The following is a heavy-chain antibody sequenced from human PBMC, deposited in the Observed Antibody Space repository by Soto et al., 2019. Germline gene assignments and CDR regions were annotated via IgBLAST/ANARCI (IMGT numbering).Heavy chain of an antibody. CDR1: GGSISSYY. J-gene: IGHJ4*02. Sequence: SETLSLTCTVSGGSISSYYWSWIRQPPGKGLEWIGYIYYSGSTNYNPSLKSRVTISVDTSKNQFSLKLSSVTAADTAVYYCASILNPPSLDYWGQGTLVTVSS. V-gene: IGHV4-59*12. D-gene: IGHD2-15*01. CDR2: IYYSGST. CDR3: ASILNPPSLDY.